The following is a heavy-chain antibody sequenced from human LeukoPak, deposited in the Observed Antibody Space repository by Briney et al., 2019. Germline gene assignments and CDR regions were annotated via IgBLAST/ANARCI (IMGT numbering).Heavy chain of an antibody. Sequence: GRSLRLSGAASGFTFSSYAMHWVRQAPGKGLEWVAVISYDGSNKYYADSVKGRFTISRDNSKNTLYLQMNSLRAEDTAVYYCARSRITMVRGVISDWGQGTLVTVSS. CDR1: GFTFSSYA. D-gene: IGHD3-10*01. J-gene: IGHJ4*02. V-gene: IGHV3-30*04. CDR3: ARSRITMVRGVISD. CDR2: ISYDGSNK.